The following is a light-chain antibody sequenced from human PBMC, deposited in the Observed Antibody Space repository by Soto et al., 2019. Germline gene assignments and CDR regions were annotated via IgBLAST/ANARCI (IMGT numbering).Light chain of an antibody. CDR1: QSVSSTS. V-gene: IGKV3-20*01. CDR2: GAS. CDR3: RQYAGSPWP. J-gene: IGKJ1*01. Sequence: TMNFSPGVRATLSCRSSQSVSSTSLAWYRQNPGQAPRLLIYGASSRATGIPDRFSGSGSGTDFTLIISRLEREDFAVYYCRQYAGSPWPFGQVT.